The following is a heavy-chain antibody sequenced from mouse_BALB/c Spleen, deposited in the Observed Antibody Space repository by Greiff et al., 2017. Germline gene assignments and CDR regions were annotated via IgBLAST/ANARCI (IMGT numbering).Heavy chain of an antibody. CDR3: ARDPDYYGSSPGFAY. D-gene: IGHD1-1*01. CDR2: INSNGGST. J-gene: IGHJ3*01. V-gene: IGHV5-6-3*01. CDR1: GFTFSSYG. Sequence: EVKLVESGGGLVQPGGSLKLSCAASGFTFSSYGMSWVRQTPDKRLELVATINSNGGSTYYPDSVKVRFTISSDNAKNTLYLQMSSLKSEDTAMYYCARDPDYYGSSPGFAYWGQGTLVTVSA.